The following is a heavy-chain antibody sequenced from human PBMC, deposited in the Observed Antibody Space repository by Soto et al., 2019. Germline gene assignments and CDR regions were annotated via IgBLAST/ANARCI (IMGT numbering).Heavy chain of an antibody. CDR3: AREPSQWAAAATDAFDV. J-gene: IGHJ3*01. V-gene: IGHV6-1*01. D-gene: IGHD6-13*01. CDR2: TYYRSKWYN. CDR1: GDSVSSNSAA. Sequence: SQTLSLTCAISGDSVSSNSAAWNWIRQSPSRGLEWLGRTYYRSKWYNDYAVSVKSRITINPDTSKTQFSLQLNSVTPEDTAVYYCAREPSQWAAAATDAFDVWGQGTMVTVSS.